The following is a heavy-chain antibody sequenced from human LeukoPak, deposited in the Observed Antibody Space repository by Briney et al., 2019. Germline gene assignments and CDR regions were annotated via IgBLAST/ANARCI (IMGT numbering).Heavy chain of an antibody. J-gene: IGHJ4*02. CDR1: GYSISSGCY. D-gene: IGHD3-22*01. CDR3: ARGANYYDSNGYYSPNFDY. CDR2: IYHSGST. Sequence: SETLSLTCTVSGYSISSGCYWGWIRQPPGKGLEWIGSIYHSGSTYYNPSLKSRVTISVDTSKNQFSLKLSSVTAADTAVYYCARGANYYDSNGYYSPNFDYRGQGTLVTVSS. V-gene: IGHV4-38-2*02.